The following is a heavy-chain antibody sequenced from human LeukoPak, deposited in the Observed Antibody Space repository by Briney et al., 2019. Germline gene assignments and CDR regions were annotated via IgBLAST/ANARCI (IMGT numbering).Heavy chain of an antibody. CDR2: INPNSGGS. J-gene: IGHJ4*01. V-gene: IGHV1-2*02. CDR1: GYTFTGYY. D-gene: IGHD1-26*01. CDR3: ARGSAVGATTGIDY. Sequence: ASVKVSCKTSGYTFTGYYMHWVRQAPGQGLEWMGWINPNSGGSNHAQKFQDRVTMTRDTSISTAYMELSGLRSDDTAFYYCARGSAVGATTGIDYWGHGALVTVSS.